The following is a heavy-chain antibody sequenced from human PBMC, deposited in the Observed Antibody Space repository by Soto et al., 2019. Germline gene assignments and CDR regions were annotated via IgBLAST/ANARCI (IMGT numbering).Heavy chain of an antibody. J-gene: IGHJ4*02. V-gene: IGHV5-51*01. CDR3: ARHLIVKSGPLDY. CDR1: GYTFTSYW. D-gene: IGHD3-22*01. Sequence: GESLKISCKASGYTFTSYWIAWVRQMPGKGLEWMGVIYPADSDTRYSPSFQGQVTISADKSISTAYLEWSSLKASDTAMYYCARHLIVKSGPLDYWGQGTLLTVPS. CDR2: IYPADSDT.